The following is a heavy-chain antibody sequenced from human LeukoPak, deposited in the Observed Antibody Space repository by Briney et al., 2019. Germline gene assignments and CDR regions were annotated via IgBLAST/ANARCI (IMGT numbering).Heavy chain of an antibody. J-gene: IGHJ6*04. Sequence: GGSLRLSCAASGFTFSSYGMSWVRQAPGKGLEWVSAISGSGGSTYYADSVKGRFTISRDNSKNSLYLQLNSLRAEDTAVYYCAELGITMIGGVWGKGTTVTISS. CDR3: AELGITMIGGV. V-gene: IGHV3-23*01. D-gene: IGHD3-10*02. CDR1: GFTFSSYG. CDR2: ISGSGGST.